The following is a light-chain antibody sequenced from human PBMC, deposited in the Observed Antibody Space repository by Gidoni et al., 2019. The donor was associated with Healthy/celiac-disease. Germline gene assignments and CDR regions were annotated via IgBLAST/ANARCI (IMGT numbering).Light chain of an antibody. CDR2: KAS. J-gene: IGKJ1*01. CDR3: QQYNSYPWT. Sequence: DIQMTQSPSTLSASVGDRVTITCRASQSISSWLAWYQQKPGKAPKRLIYKASSLESGVPSRFSGSGSGTEFTLTISSLQHDDFATYYCQQYNSYPWTFGQGTKVEIK. V-gene: IGKV1-5*03. CDR1: QSISSW.